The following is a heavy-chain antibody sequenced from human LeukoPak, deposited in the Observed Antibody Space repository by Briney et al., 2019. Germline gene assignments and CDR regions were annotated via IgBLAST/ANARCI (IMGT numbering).Heavy chain of an antibody. CDR1: GGSISSYY. J-gene: IGHJ5*02. V-gene: IGHV4-59*12. CDR2: ISDIGSI. CDR3: ARGADYVWGSYRSRPWFDP. Sequence: SETLSLTCTVSGGSISSYYWSWIRQPPGKGLEWIAYISDIGSINYNPSLKSRVTISLDTSKNQFSLKLSSVTAADTAVYYCARGADYVWGSYRSRPWFDPWGQGTLVTVSS. D-gene: IGHD3-16*02.